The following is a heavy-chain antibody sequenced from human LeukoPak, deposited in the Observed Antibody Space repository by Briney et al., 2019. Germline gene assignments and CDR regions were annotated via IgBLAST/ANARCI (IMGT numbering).Heavy chain of an antibody. V-gene: IGHV1-2*02. D-gene: IGHD2-2*01. CDR1: GYTFSGYY. CDR3: ARVQYQLLFEGNWFDP. Sequence: ASVKVSCKASGYTFSGYYIHWVRQAPGQGLECMGWINPNSGDTHYAQKFQGRVTMTRDTSSSTAYMDLNSLISDDTAVYYCARVQYQLLFEGNWFDPWGQGTLVTVSS. CDR2: INPNSGDT. J-gene: IGHJ5*02.